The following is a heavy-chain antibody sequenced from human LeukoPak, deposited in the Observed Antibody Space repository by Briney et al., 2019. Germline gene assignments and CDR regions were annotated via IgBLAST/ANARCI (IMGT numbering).Heavy chain of an antibody. CDR1: GGSISSYY. CDR3: ARVASSIAPHRGYYFYYYMDV. CDR2: ISYSGST. J-gene: IGHJ6*03. V-gene: IGHV4-59*01. Sequence: SETLFLTCTVSGGSISSYYWSWIWQPPGKGLEWVGYISYSGSTNYNPSLKSRVTISVDTSKNQFSLKLRSVTAADTAVYYCARVASSIAPHRGYYFYYYMDVWGKGTTVTVSS. D-gene: IGHD6-6*01.